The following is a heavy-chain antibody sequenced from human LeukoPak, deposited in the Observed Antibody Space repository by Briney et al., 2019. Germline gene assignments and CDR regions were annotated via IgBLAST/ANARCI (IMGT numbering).Heavy chain of an antibody. Sequence: GRSLRLSCAASGFTFSSYSMNWVRQAPGKGLEWVSSISSSSSYIYYADSVKGRFTISRDNAKNSLYLQMNSLRAEDTAVYYCARDPRGYYGSGSYGDYWGQGTLVTVSS. CDR2: ISSSSSYI. D-gene: IGHD3-10*01. V-gene: IGHV3-21*01. CDR1: GFTFSSYS. J-gene: IGHJ4*02. CDR3: ARDPRGYYGSGSYGDY.